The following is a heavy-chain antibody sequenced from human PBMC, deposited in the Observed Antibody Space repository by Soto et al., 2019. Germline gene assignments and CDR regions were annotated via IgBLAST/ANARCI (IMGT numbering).Heavy chain of an antibody. D-gene: IGHD6-19*01. J-gene: IGHJ4*02. CDR2: SSFDGTQQ. Sequence: GGSLRLSCTASEFSLSSSDMHWVRRAPGKGLEWLAVSSFDGTQQFYGDSVKGRFTVSRDNSNNTLYLEMNSLRTEGTAVYYCAKQLRGSGWYPLDSWGQGXPVTVYS. V-gene: IGHV3-30*18. CDR3: AKQLRGSGWYPLDS. CDR1: EFSLSSSD.